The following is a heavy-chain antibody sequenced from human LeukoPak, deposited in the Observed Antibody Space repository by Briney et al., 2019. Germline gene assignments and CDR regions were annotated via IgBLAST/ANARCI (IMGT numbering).Heavy chain of an antibody. CDR2: TYYRSKWYN. V-gene: IGHV6-1*01. J-gene: IGHJ6*03. CDR1: GDSVSSNSAA. Sequence: SQTLSLTCAISGDSVSSNSAAWNWIRQSPSRGLEWLGRTYYRSKWYNDYAVSVKSRITINPDTSKNQFSLQLNSVTPEDTAVYYCARASGYSSSWGDYYYYYMDVWGKGTTVTVSS. CDR3: ARASGYSSSWGDYYYYYMDV. D-gene: IGHD6-6*01.